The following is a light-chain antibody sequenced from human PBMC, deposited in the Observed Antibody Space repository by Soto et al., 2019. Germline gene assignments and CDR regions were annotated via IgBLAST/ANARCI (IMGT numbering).Light chain of an antibody. Sequence: DIQMTQSPSTLSASVGDRVTITCRASQSISSWLAWYQQKRGKAPKLLIYDASSLESGVPSRFSGSGSGTEFTLTISSLQADGFATYYCQQYNSYSATFGQGTQVEIK. V-gene: IGKV1-5*01. CDR2: DAS. CDR3: QQYNSYSAT. J-gene: IGKJ1*01. CDR1: QSISSW.